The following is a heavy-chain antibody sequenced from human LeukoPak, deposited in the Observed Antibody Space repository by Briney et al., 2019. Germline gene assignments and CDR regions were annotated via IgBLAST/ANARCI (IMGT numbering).Heavy chain of an antibody. D-gene: IGHD3-3*01. CDR3: AKDLNPVLVHYFQH. Sequence: GGSLRLSCAASGFTFSSYGMHWVRQAPGKGLEWVAFIRYDGSNKYYADSVKGRFTISRDNSKNTLYLQMNSLRAEDTAVYYCAKDLNPVLVHYFQHWGQGTLVTVSS. CDR2: IRYDGSNK. J-gene: IGHJ1*01. V-gene: IGHV3-30*02. CDR1: GFTFSSYG.